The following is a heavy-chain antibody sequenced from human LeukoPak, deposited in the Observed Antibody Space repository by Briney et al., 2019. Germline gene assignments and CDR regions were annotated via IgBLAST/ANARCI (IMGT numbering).Heavy chain of an antibody. CDR1: GYTLTELS. CDR3: GTRRHEGEWLLYYYGMDV. D-gene: IGHD3-3*01. V-gene: IGHV1-24*01. CDR2: FDPEDGET. J-gene: IGHJ6*02. Sequence: ASVKVSCKVSGYTLTELSMHWVRQAPGKGLEWMGGFDPEDGETIYAQKFQGRVTMTEDTSTDTAYTELSSLRSEDTAVYYCGTRRHEGEWLLYYYGMDVWGQGTTVTVSS.